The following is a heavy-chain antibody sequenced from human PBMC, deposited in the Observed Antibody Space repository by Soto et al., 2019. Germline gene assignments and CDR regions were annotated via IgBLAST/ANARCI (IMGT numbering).Heavy chain of an antibody. CDR3: ARHRLYSSSWTTFDY. CDR2: IHPPNSDT. J-gene: IGHJ4*02. V-gene: IGHV5-51*01. D-gene: IGHD2-2*01. CDR1: GYNFATYW. Sequence: PGESLKISCKGSGYNFATYWIGWVRQTPGKGLEWIGIIHPPNSDTKYSPSFEGQVTISAEKSINTAYLQWSSLTASDTAVYYCARHRLYSSSWTTFDYWGQGTLVTVSS.